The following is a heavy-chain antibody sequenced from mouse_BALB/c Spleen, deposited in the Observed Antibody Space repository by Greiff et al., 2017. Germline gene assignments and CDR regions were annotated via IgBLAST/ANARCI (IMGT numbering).Heavy chain of an antibody. Sequence: VMLVESGPGLVAPSQSLSITCTVSGFSLTSYGVSWVRQPPGKGLEWLGVIWGDGSTNYHSALISRLSISKDNSKSQVFLKLNSLQTDDTATYYCAKHGNRYDGSSFAYWGQGTLVTVSA. J-gene: IGHJ3*01. V-gene: IGHV2-3*01. CDR1: GFSLTSYG. CDR2: IWGDGST. D-gene: IGHD2-14*01. CDR3: AKHGNRYDGSSFAY.